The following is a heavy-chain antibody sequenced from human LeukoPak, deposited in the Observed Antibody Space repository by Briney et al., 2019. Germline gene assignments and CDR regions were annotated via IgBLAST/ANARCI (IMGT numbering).Heavy chain of an antibody. D-gene: IGHD3-3*01. CDR1: GYTFTSYD. CDR3: ARGPPYDFWSGYYLDWFGP. J-gene: IGHJ5*02. V-gene: IGHV1-8*03. CDR2: MNPNSGNT. Sequence: ASVNVSFTASGYTFTSYDINWVRQATGQGLEWMGWMNPNSGNTGYAQKFQGRVTITRNTSISTAYMELSSLRSEDTAVYYCARGPPYDFWSGYYLDWFGPWGQGTLVTVSS.